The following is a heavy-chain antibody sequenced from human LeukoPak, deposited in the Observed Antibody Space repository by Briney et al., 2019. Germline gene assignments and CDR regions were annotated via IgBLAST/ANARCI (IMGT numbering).Heavy chain of an antibody. Sequence: SETLSLTCTVSGGSISSFYWSWIRQPPGKGLEWIGYVYYSGSTNYNPSLKSRVTISVDTSKKQFSLKLSSVTAADTAVYYCARERAYCGADCYRYFDYWGQGTLVTVSS. CDR1: GGSISSFY. D-gene: IGHD2-21*02. J-gene: IGHJ4*02. V-gene: IGHV4-59*01. CDR3: ARERAYCGADCYRYFDY. CDR2: VYYSGST.